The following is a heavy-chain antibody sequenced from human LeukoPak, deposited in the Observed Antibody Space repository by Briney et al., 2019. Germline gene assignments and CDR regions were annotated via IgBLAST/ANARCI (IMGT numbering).Heavy chain of an antibody. CDR3: ARGSQQLVIDY. V-gene: IGHV3-53*01. J-gene: IGHJ4*02. CDR1: GFTVSSND. CDR2: IYSGGRT. D-gene: IGHD6-13*01. Sequence: GGSLRLSCAASGFTVSSNDMSWVRQAPGKGLEWVSVIYSGGRTFYADSVKGRFTISRDNSKNTLYLQMNSLRAEDTAVYYCARGSQQLVIDYWGQGTLVTVSS.